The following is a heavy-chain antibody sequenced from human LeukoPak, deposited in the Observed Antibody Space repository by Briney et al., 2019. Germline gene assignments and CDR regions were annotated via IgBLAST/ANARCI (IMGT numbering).Heavy chain of an antibody. V-gene: IGHV3-74*01. CDR1: GFTFSSYW. D-gene: IGHD3-10*01. Sequence: GGSLRLSCAASGFTFSSYWMHWVRQAPGKGLVWVSHINSDGSITNYADSVKGRFTISRDNAKNTLYLQMNSLRAEDTAVYYCARDLRGVVAARWGQGTLVTVSS. CDR2: INSDGSIT. CDR3: ARDLRGVVAAR. J-gene: IGHJ4*02.